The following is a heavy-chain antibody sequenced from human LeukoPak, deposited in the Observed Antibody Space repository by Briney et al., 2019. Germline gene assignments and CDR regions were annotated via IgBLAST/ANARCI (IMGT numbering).Heavy chain of an antibody. J-gene: IGHJ5*02. CDR1: GYTFTSYY. CDR2: INPSGGST. CDR3: ASDTAMVPGFDP. Sequence: ASVKVSCKASGYTFTSYYMHWVRQPPGQGLEWMGIINPSGGSTSYAQKFQGRVTMTRDTSTSTVYMGLRSLRSEDTAVYYCASDTAMVPGFDPWGQGTLVTVSS. D-gene: IGHD5-18*01. V-gene: IGHV1-46*01.